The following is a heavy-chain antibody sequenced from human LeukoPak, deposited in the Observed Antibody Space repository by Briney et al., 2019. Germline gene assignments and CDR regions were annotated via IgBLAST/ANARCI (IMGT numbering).Heavy chain of an antibody. D-gene: IGHD3-10*01. CDR1: GGTFSSYT. J-gene: IGHJ6*03. CDR2: IIPILGMA. CDR3: ARHPHYYPYYMDV. V-gene: IGHV1-69*02. Sequence: GASVKVSCKASGGTFSSYTISWVRQAPGQGLEWMGRIIPILGMANYAQKFQGRVTITADKSTSTAYMELSSLRSEDTAVYYCARHPHYYPYYMDVWGKGTTVTVSS.